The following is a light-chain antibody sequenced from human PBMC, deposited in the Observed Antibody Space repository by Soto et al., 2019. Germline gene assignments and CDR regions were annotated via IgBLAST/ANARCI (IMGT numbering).Light chain of an antibody. CDR2: GAS. J-gene: IGKJ5*01. CDR3: QQYNNWPPIT. CDR1: QSVSSN. Sequence: EIVLTQSPATLSLSPGERSTLSCRGSQSVSSNLAWYQQKPGQAPRLLIYGASTRATGIPARFSGSGSGTEFILTISSLQSEDFAVYYCQQYNNWPPITFGQGTRLEIK. V-gene: IGKV3-15*01.